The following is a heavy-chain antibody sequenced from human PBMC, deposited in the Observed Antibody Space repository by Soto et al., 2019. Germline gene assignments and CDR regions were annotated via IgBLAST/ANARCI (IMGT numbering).Heavy chain of an antibody. J-gene: IGHJ4*02. Sequence: PSETLSLTCAVSGGSISSGGYSWSWIRQPPGKGLEWIGYIYHSGSTYYNPSLKSRVTISVDRSKNQFSLKLSSVTAADTAVHYCARDRLGGPYSNYGDYFDYWGQGTLVTVSS. V-gene: IGHV4-30-2*01. CDR2: IYHSGST. CDR1: GGSISSGGYS. CDR3: ARDRLGGPYSNYGDYFDY. D-gene: IGHD4-4*01.